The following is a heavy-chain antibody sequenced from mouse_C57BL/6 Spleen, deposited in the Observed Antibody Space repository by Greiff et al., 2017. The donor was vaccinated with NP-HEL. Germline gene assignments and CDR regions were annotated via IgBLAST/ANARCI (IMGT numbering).Heavy chain of an antibody. CDR2: IDPETGGT. Sequence: QVQLKQSGAELVRPGASVTLSCKASGYTFTDYEMHWVKQTPVHGLEWIGAIDPETGGTAYNQKFKGKAILTADQSSSTAYMELRSLTSEDSAVYYCTSTPYYYGSSSWYFDVWGTGTTVTVSS. D-gene: IGHD1-1*01. CDR1: GYTFTDYE. J-gene: IGHJ1*03. CDR3: TSTPYYYGSSSWYFDV. V-gene: IGHV1-15*01.